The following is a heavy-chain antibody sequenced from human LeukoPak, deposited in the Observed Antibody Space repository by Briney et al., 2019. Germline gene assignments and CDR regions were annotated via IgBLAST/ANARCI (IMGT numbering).Heavy chain of an antibody. CDR1: GFTFNSYA. D-gene: IGHD2-2*01. J-gene: IGHJ6*02. Sequence: GGSLRLSCAASGFTFNSYAMGWVRQAPGKGLEWVSSISGSGGSTYNADSVKGRFAISRDNSKSTLYLQMNSLRAEDTAVYYCARDLPAAPYYYYYGMDVWGQGTTVTVSS. CDR2: ISGSGGST. V-gene: IGHV3-23*01. CDR3: ARDLPAAPYYYYYGMDV.